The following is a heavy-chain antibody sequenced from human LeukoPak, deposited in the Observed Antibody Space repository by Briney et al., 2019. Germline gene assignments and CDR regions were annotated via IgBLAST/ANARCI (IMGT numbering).Heavy chain of an antibody. Sequence: PSQTLSLTCTVSGGSISSSSYYWGWIRQPPGKGLEWIGSIYYSGSTYYNPSLKSRVTISVDTSKNQFSLKLSSVTAADTAVYYCARSRSDHIAAASYWGQGTLVTVSS. CDR2: IYYSGST. J-gene: IGHJ4*02. CDR1: GGSISSSSYY. V-gene: IGHV4-39*07. D-gene: IGHD6-13*01. CDR3: ARSRSDHIAAASY.